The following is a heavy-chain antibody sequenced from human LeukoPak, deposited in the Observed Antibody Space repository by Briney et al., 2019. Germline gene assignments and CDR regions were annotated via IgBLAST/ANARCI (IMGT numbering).Heavy chain of an antibody. J-gene: IGHJ4*02. CDR2: ISGTADST. V-gene: IGHV3-23*01. Sequence: GGSLRLSCAASGFTFSNYAMSWVRQAPGTGLECVSVISGTADSTSYADSVKGRFTISRDNSKNTLFLQMNSLRADDTAVYYCAKDSTYSPGRYFDYWGQGTLVTVSS. D-gene: IGHD2-2*01. CDR1: GFTFSNYA. CDR3: AKDSTYSPGRYFDY.